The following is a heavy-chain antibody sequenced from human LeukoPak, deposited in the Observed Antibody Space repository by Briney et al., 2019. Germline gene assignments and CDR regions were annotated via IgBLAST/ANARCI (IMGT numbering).Heavy chain of an antibody. CDR1: GYSFTSYW. V-gene: IGHV5-51*01. CDR2: IYPGDSET. CDR3: ARDYGGNSLFDY. D-gene: IGHD4-23*01. Sequence: GESLKISCKGSGYSFTSYWIAWVRQIPGKGLEWIGIIYPGDSETRYTPSFQGQVTISADKSISTAYLEWSSLKASDTAMYYCARDYGGNSLFDYWGQGTLVTVSS. J-gene: IGHJ4*01.